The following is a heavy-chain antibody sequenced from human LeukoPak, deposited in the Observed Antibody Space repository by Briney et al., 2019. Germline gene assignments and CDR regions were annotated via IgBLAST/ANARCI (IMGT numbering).Heavy chain of an antibody. CDR2: ISAYNGNT. J-gene: IGHJ6*02. D-gene: IGHD3-22*01. CDR1: GYTFSNYG. V-gene: IGHV1-18*01. Sequence: ASVKVSCKASGYTFSNYGMSWVRQAPGQGLEWMGWISAYNGNTNYAQKLQGRVTMTTDTSTSTAYMELRSLRSDDTAVYYCAGYDSSGTGYYYYGMDVWGQGTTVTVSS. CDR3: AGYDSSGTGYYYYGMDV.